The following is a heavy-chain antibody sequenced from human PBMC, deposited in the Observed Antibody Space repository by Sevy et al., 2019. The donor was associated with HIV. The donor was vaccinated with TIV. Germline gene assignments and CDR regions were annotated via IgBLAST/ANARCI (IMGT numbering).Heavy chain of an antibody. V-gene: IGHV1-2*02. Sequence: ASVKVSCKASGYTFTGYYMHWVRQAPGQGLEWMGWINPNSGGTNYAQKFQGRVTMTRDTSISTAYMELSRLRSDDTAVYYCARDPILSGYSSSWPFDYWGQGTLVTVSS. D-gene: IGHD6-13*01. CDR1: GYTFTGYY. CDR3: ARDPILSGYSSSWPFDY. CDR2: INPNSGGT. J-gene: IGHJ4*02.